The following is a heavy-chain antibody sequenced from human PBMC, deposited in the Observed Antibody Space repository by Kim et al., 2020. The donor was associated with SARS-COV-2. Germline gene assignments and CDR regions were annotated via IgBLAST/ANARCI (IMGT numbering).Heavy chain of an antibody. V-gene: IGHV4-4*06. CDR3: ARDRGYGPFDY. D-gene: IGHD5-18*01. Sequence: SSNYNPYLKSRVTMSVATSKNEFSLHLTSVTAADTAVYYCARDRGYGPFDYWGQGILVTVSS. CDR2: SS. J-gene: IGHJ4*02.